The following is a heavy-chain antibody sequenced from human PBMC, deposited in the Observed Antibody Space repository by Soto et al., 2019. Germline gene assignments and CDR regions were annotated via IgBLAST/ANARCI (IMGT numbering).Heavy chain of an antibody. CDR2: ISWNSGSI. V-gene: IGHV3-9*01. Sequence: EVQLVESGGGLVQPGRSLRLSCAASGFTFDDYAMHWVRQAPGKGLEWVSGISWNSGSIGYADSVEGRVTISRDNAKNSLYRPMNSLRAEDTALYYCAKAGSSWSPPDYWGQGTLVTVSS. CDR3: AKAGSSWSPPDY. J-gene: IGHJ4*02. D-gene: IGHD6-13*01. CDR1: GFTFDDYA.